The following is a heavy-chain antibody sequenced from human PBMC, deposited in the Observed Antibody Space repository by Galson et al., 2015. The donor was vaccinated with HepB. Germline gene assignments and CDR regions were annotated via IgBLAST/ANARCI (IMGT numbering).Heavy chain of an antibody. CDR2: ISSSGSTI. Sequence: SLRLSCAASGFTFSDYYMSWIRQAPGKGLECVSSISSSGSTIYYADSVKGRFTISRDNAKNSLYLQMNSLRAEDTAVYYCAREKKGPQLHGAFDIWGQGTTVTVSS. CDR3: AREKKGPQLHGAFDI. J-gene: IGHJ3*02. D-gene: IGHD1-1*01. V-gene: IGHV3-11*01. CDR1: GFTFSDYY.